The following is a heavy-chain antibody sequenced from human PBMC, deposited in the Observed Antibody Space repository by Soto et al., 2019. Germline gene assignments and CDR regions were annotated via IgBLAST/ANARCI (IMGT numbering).Heavy chain of an antibody. CDR3: ATRHYNTYDPPEFDY. D-gene: IGHD3-9*01. J-gene: IGHJ4*02. CDR2: IRYGGDNK. Sequence: GGSLRLSCAASGFTFSSYALHWVRQAPGKGLEWVAVIRYGGDNKYYADSVKGRFTISRDNSKNTLYLQMNSLRGEDTVVYYCATRHYNTYDPPEFDYWGQGILVTVSS. V-gene: IGHV3-30*04. CDR1: GFTFSSYA.